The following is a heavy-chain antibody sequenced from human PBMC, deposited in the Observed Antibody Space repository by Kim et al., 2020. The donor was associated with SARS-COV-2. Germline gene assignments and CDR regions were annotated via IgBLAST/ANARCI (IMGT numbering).Heavy chain of an antibody. V-gene: IGHV3-33*05. CDR1: GFTFSDYG. CDR2: ISCDGSNK. CDR3: ARDRGRYYYILTGYQMGGYFDY. D-gene: IGHD3-9*01. J-gene: IGHJ4*02. Sequence: GGSLRLSCAASGFTFSDYGMHWVRQAPGKRLEWVAVISCDGSNKYYADSVKGRFTISRDNYKNTLYLQMNSLIAEDTAVYYCARDRGRYYYILTGYQMGGYFDYWGQGTLVTVSS.